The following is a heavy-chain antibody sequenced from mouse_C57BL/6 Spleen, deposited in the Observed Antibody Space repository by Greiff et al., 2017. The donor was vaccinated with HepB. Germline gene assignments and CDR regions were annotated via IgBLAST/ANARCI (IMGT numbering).Heavy chain of an antibody. Sequence: QVQLQQPGAELVKPGASVKLSCKASGYTFTSYWMHWVKQRPGQGLEWIGMIHPNSSSTNYNEKFKSKATLTVDKSSSTAYMQLSSLTSEDSAVYYCARWLRDYAMDYWGQGTSVTVSS. D-gene: IGHD2-2*01. J-gene: IGHJ4*01. CDR2: IHPNSSST. CDR3: ARWLRDYAMDY. V-gene: IGHV1-64*01. CDR1: GYTFTSYW.